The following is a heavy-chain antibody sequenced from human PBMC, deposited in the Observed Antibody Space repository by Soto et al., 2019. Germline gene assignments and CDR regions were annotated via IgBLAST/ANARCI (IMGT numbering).Heavy chain of an antibody. J-gene: IGHJ3*02. V-gene: IGHV1-69*13. CDR1: GGTFSSYA. CDR3: ARGLDYEDAFDI. D-gene: IGHD4-17*01. Sequence: SVKVSCKASGGTFSSYAISWVRQAPGQGLEWMGGIIPIFGTANYAQKFQGRVTITADESTSTAYMELSSLRSEDTAVYYCARGLDYEDAFDIWGQGTMVTVSS. CDR2: IIPIFGTA.